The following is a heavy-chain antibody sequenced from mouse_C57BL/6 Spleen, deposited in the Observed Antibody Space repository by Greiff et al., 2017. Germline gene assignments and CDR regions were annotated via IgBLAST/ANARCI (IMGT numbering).Heavy chain of an antibody. Sequence: EVQLQQSGTVLARPGASVKMSCKTSGYTFTSYWMHWVKQRPGQGLEWIGAIYPGNSDTSYNQKFKGKAKLTAVTSASTAYMELSSLTNEDSAVYYCTLITTVVAEVYAMDYWGQGTSVTVSS. CDR3: TLITTVVAEVYAMDY. CDR2: IYPGNSDT. V-gene: IGHV1-5*01. J-gene: IGHJ4*01. CDR1: GYTFTSYW. D-gene: IGHD1-1*01.